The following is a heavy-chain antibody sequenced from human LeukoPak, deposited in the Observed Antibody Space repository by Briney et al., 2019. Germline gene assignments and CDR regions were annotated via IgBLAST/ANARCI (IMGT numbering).Heavy chain of an antibody. CDR1: GFIFNNYG. Sequence: GGSLRLSCAASGFIFNNYGMYWVRQAPGKGLEFVSAITCNGGSTYYANSVKGRFTISRDNSKNTLYLHMGSLRAEDMAVYYCARGGYFDTSGLIDYWGQGTLVTVSS. V-gene: IGHV3-64*01. D-gene: IGHD3-22*01. J-gene: IGHJ4*02. CDR2: ITCNGGST. CDR3: ARGGYFDTSGLIDY.